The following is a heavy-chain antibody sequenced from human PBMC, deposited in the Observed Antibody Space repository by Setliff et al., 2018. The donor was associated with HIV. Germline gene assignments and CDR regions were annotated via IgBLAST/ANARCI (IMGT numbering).Heavy chain of an antibody. Sequence: SVKVSCKTSGYTFTSYGISWVRQAPGQGLEWMGIINPNGGRTTYAQKFQGRVTMTRATSTSTVYMELSSLTSEDTAVYFCARGSRITVVSVLIYSRFDYWGQGTLVTVSS. CDR1: GYTFTSYG. CDR3: ARGSRITVVSVLIYSRFDY. D-gene: IGHD3-3*01. J-gene: IGHJ4*02. CDR2: INPNGGRT. V-gene: IGHV1-46*01.